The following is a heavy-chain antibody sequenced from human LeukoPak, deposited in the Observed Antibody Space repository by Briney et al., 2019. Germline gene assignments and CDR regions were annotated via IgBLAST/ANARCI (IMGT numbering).Heavy chain of an antibody. CDR1: GGSISSYY. CDR3: ASTTVTTWDYYYYYMDV. Sequence: SETLSLTCTVSGGSISSYYWSWIRQPPGKGLEWIGYIYYSGSTNYNPSLKSRVTISVDTSKNQFSLKLSSVTAADTAVYYCASTTVTTWDYYYYYMDVWGKGTTVTISS. J-gene: IGHJ6*03. CDR2: IYYSGST. V-gene: IGHV4-59*08. D-gene: IGHD4-17*01.